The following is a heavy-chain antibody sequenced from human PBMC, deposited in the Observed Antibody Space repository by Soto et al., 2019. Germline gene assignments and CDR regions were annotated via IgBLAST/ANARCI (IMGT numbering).Heavy chain of an antibody. Sequence: GASVKVSCKASGYTFTSYDINWVRQATGQGLEWMGWMNPNSGNTGYAQKFQGRVTMTRNTSISTAYMELRSLRSDDTAVYYCARENYDILTGPTQYFQHWGQGTLVTVSS. CDR1: GYTFTSYD. V-gene: IGHV1-8*01. J-gene: IGHJ1*01. D-gene: IGHD3-9*01. CDR3: ARENYDILTGPTQYFQH. CDR2: MNPNSGNT.